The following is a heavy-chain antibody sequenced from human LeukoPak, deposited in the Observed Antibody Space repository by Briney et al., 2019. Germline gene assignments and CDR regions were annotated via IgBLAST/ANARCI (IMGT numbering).Heavy chain of an antibody. V-gene: IGHV3-53*01. CDR1: GFTVSSNY. D-gene: IGHD3-3*01. Sequence: GGSLRLSCAASGFTVSSNYMSWVRQAPGKGLERVSVIYSGGSTYYADSVKGRFTISRDNSKNTLYLQMNSLRAEDTAVYYCASRTGYYDFWSALSHYAFDIWGQGTMVTVSS. J-gene: IGHJ3*02. CDR2: IYSGGST. CDR3: ASRTGYYDFWSALSHYAFDI.